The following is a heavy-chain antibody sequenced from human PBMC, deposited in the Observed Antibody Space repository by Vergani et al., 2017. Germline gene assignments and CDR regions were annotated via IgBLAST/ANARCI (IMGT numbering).Heavy chain of an antibody. CDR1: GFSVSNYG. J-gene: IGHJ4*02. D-gene: IGHD3-10*01. V-gene: IGHV3-30*02. Sequence: QVQLVESGGGVVQPGGSLRLSCVASGFSVSNYGMHWVRQTPGKELEWVAFIQYDGSDIYYADFVEGRFTISRDNSKNSLYLQMRSLRFDDTAVYYCANEESANRLRGWLDHCGQGALVTVAS. CDR2: IQYDGSDI. CDR3: ANEESANRLRGWLDH.